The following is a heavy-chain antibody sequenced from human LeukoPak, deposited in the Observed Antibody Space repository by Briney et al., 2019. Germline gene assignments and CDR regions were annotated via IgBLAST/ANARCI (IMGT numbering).Heavy chain of an antibody. J-gene: IGHJ4*02. Sequence: ASVKVSFKASAYTFTGYYMHWVRQAPGQGLEWMGWINPNSGGTNYAQNFQGRVTMTRDTSISTAYMELSRLRSDDTAVYYCARDTTTKRAGKSYFSFWGPGTLVTVSS. V-gene: IGHV1-2*02. CDR1: AYTFTGYY. CDR2: INPNSGGT. D-gene: IGHD1-14*01. CDR3: ARDTTTKRAGKSYFSF.